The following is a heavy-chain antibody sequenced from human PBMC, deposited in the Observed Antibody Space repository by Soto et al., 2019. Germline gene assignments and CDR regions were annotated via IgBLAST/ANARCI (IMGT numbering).Heavy chain of an antibody. J-gene: IGHJ4*02. V-gene: IGHV3-23*01. CDR3: SKGRLSFDF. CDR2: VSANADGT. Sequence: PVGSLRLSCATSGFMFRNYAMNWVRQAPGKGLEWVSFVSANADGTFYADSVKGRFSISRDNSKNILYLQMNNLRVEDTAIYYCSKGRLSFDFWGPGTLVTVSS. CDR1: GFMFRNYA.